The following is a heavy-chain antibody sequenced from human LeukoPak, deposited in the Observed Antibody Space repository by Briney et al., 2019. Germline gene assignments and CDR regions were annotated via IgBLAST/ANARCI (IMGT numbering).Heavy chain of an antibody. CDR2: IYYSGST. D-gene: IGHD1-26*01. CDR3: ARGASGTLYDAFDI. J-gene: IGHJ3*02. Sequence: SETLSLTCTVFGGSISSYYWSWIRQPPGKGLEWIGYIYYSGSTNYNPSLKSRVTISVDTSKNHLSLKVSSVTAADTAVYYCARGASGTLYDAFDIWGQGTMVTVSS. CDR1: GGSISSYY. V-gene: IGHV4-59*01.